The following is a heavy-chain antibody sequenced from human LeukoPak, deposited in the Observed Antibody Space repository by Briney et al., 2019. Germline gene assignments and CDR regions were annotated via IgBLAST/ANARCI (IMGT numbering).Heavy chain of an antibody. D-gene: IGHD3-10*01. J-gene: IGHJ3*02. CDR3: ARVRVYGSGSDAFDI. V-gene: IGHV4-38-2*02. CDR1: GYSLSSGYY. CDR2: IYHSGST. Sequence: SETLSLTCTVSGYSLSSGYYWGWIRQPPGKGLEWIGSIYHSGSTYYNPSLKSRVTISVDTSKNQFSLKLSSVTAADTAVYYCARVRVYGSGSDAFDIWGQGTMVTVSS.